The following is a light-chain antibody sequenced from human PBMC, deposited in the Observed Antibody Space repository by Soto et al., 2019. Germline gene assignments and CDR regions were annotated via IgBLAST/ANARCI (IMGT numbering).Light chain of an antibody. CDR3: QQYNNWPAWT. CDR1: QSVSSN. Sequence: EIVMTQSPATLSVSPGERATLSCRASQSVSSNLAWYQQKPGQAPRLLIYGASTRATGIPARFSGSGSGTEFTLTISSLQSEEFAVYYCQQYNNWPAWTFVQGTKVEIK. V-gene: IGKV3-15*01. J-gene: IGKJ1*01. CDR2: GAS.